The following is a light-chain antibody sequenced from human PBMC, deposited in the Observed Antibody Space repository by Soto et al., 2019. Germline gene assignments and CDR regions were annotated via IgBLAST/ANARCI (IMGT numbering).Light chain of an antibody. CDR2: GAS. J-gene: IGKJ1*01. CDR1: QSVNSN. V-gene: IGKV3-15*01. Sequence: EIVMTQSPGTLSVSPGERVILSCRASQSVNSNLAWYQQKPGQTPRLLIYGASTRATGIPARFSGSGSGTEFTLTISSLQSEDFAVYYCQQYNNRKTFGQGTKVDIK. CDR3: QQYNNRKT.